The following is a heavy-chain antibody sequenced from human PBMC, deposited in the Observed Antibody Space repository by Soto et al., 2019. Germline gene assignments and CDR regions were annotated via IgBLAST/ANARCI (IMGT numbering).Heavy chain of an antibody. V-gene: IGHV3-49*04. D-gene: IGHD3-16*01. Sequence: GGSPRLSCTASGFTFGDFAMSWVRQAPGKGLEWVGFIRSKAYGGTTEYAASVKGRFTISRDDSKSIAYLQMNSLKTEDTAVYYCTRVLGVTVAYGMDVWGQGTTVTVSS. CDR1: GFTFGDFA. J-gene: IGHJ6*02. CDR3: TRVLGVTVAYGMDV. CDR2: IRSKAYGGTT.